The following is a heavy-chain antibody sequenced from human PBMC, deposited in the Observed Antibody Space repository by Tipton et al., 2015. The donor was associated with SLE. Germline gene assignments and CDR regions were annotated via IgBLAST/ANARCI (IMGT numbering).Heavy chain of an antibody. CDR1: GYSFTSYW. J-gene: IGHJ3*02. CDR2: IDPSDSDT. D-gene: IGHD3-16*01. Sequence: QLVQSGAEVKKPGESLRISCKGSGYSFTSYWISWVRQMPGKGLEWMGRIDPSDSDTRYSPSFQGQVTISADKSISTAYLQWSSLKASDTAMYYCARQRGYDYIWGTGDAFDIWGQGTMVTVSS. CDR3: ARQRGYDYIWGTGDAFDI. V-gene: IGHV5-10-1*04.